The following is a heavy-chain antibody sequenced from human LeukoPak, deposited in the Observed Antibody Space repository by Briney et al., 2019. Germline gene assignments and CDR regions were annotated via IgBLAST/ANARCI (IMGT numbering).Heavy chain of an antibody. Sequence: ASVKVSCKASGGTFSSYAISWVRQAPGQGLEWMGGIIPIFGTANYAQKFQGRVTITADESTSTAYMELSSLRSEDTAVYYCARGSPHYYDSSGTTAFDIWGQGTMVTVSS. D-gene: IGHD3-22*01. V-gene: IGHV1-69*13. CDR2: IIPIFGTA. CDR1: GGTFSSYA. J-gene: IGHJ3*02. CDR3: ARGSPHYYDSSGTTAFDI.